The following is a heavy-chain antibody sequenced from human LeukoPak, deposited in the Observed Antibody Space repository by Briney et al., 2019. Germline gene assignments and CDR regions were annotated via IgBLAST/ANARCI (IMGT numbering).Heavy chain of an antibody. CDR3: TKGDGGYYPIDN. J-gene: IGHJ4*02. Sequence: GGSLRLSCAASGFTFSKNGMSWVRQAPGKGLEGVSTINDNGANTHYADSVNGRFTISRDNSRNTLLLEMNSLRADDTALYYCTKGDGGYYPIDNWGQGTLVIVSS. V-gene: IGHV3-23*01. CDR1: GFTFSKNG. CDR2: INDNGANT. D-gene: IGHD1-26*01.